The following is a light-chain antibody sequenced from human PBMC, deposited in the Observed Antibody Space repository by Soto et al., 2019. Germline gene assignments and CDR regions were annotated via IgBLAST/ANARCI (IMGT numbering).Light chain of an antibody. CDR1: QSVSSN. CDR3: QQYDNWPLYT. J-gene: IGKJ2*01. Sequence: EIVMTQSPATLSVSPGERATLSCRASQSVSSNLAWYRQKPGQAPRLLIYGASTRATGIPARFSGSGSGTEFTLTINCLQSEDFAVYYCQQYDNWPLYTFGQGTKLEIK. CDR2: GAS. V-gene: IGKV3-15*01.